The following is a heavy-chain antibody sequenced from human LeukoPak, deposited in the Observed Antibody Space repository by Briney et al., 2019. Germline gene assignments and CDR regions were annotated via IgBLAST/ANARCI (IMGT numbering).Heavy chain of an antibody. V-gene: IGHV4-34*01. D-gene: IGHD3-22*01. CDR3: ARGSIYYGDSSAYFDY. Sequence: SETLSLTSGVYSESFSGYFWTYIRQPPGGGLEWIGDINHRGSTNYNPSLKSRVTISVDTSKNQFSLRLTSVTAADTAVYYCARGSIYYGDSSAYFDYWGQGSLVTVSS. J-gene: IGHJ4*02. CDR1: SESFSGYF. CDR2: INHRGST.